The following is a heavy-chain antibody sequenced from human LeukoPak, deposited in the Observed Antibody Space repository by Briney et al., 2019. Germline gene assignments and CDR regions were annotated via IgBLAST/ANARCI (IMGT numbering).Heavy chain of an antibody. CDR1: GFTVSNYG. D-gene: IGHD1-26*01. CDR2: INSDGSST. V-gene: IGHV3-74*01. Sequence: GGSLRLSCAASGFTVSNYGIHWVRQAPGKGLVWVSRINSDGSSTSYADSVKGRFTVSRDNTKNTLYLQMNSLRAEDTAVYYCVRGGSYSTNPFDIWGQGTMVTVSS. CDR3: VRGGSYSTNPFDI. J-gene: IGHJ3*02.